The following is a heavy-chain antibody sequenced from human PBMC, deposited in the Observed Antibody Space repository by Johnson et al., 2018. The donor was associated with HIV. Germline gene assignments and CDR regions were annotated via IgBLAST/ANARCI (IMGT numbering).Heavy chain of an antibody. CDR1: GFTFSDYY. D-gene: IGHD3-22*01. CDR3: ASVHYDSSGIDAFDI. V-gene: IGHV3-11*04. J-gene: IGHJ3*02. Sequence: QVQLVESGGGLVKPGGSLRLPCAASGFTFSDYYMSWIRQAPGKGLELVSYISSSGNTIYYEDSVKGRFTISRDNAKNSLYLQLNSLRAEDTAVYYCASVHYDSSGIDAFDIWGQGTMVTVSS. CDR2: ISSSGNTI.